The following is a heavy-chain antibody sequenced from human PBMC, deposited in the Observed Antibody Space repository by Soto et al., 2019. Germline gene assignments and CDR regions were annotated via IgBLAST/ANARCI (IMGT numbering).Heavy chain of an antibody. V-gene: IGHV3-15*01. CDR2: IKSKTDGGTI. J-gene: IGHJ3*02. Sequence: PGGSLRLSCAASGFTFSNAWMSWVRQAPGKGLEWVGRIKSKTDGGTIDYAAPVKGRFTISRDDSKNTLYLQMNSLKTEDTAVYYCTTRTGTGYRVVPADDAFDIWGQGTMVTVSS. CDR3: TTRTGTGYRVVPADDAFDI. D-gene: IGHD2-2*01. CDR1: GFTFSNAW.